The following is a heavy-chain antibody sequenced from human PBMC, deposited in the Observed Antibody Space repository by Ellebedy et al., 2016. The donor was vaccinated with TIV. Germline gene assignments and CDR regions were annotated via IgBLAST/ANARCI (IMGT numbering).Heavy chain of an antibody. V-gene: IGHV3-13*01. Sequence: GESLKISCAASGFTFSSHDMHWVRQPTGKGLEWVSGITSAGDTYYLGSVKGRFTISSDNSKNTLYLQMNSLRAEDTAVYYCAKFDYGDYWGQGTLVTVSS. CDR2: ITSAGDT. CDR3: AKFDYGDY. CDR1: GFTFSSHD. J-gene: IGHJ4*02. D-gene: IGHD3-10*01.